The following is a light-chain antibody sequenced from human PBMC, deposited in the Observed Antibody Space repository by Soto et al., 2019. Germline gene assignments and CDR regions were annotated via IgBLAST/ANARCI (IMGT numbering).Light chain of an antibody. CDR2: AAS. CDR3: QQNAITTPWT. CDR1: QSVSRS. Sequence: QLTQSPSSLSASVGDRVIITCRASQSVSRSLNWYQQKPGQPPKLLLYAASTLHSGVPSRFSGSGSGTEFTLTISSLKHEDFATYYCQQNAITTPWTFGQGTKVDIK. J-gene: IGKJ1*01. V-gene: IGKV1-39*01.